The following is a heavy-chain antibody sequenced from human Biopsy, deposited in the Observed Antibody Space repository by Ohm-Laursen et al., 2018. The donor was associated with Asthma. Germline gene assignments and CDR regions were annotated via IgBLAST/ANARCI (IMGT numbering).Heavy chain of an antibody. D-gene: IGHD4-23*01. J-gene: IGHJ4*02. CDR3: VRGDSGNWSHYYFDY. Sequence: SLRLSCAASGFAVSRDYMFWVRQAPGKGLEWVSVIYSGGTSHTADSVRGRFTISRDYSKNTLYLQMHSLRAEDTAVYYCVRGDSGNWSHYYFDYWGQGTLVTVSS. CDR1: GFAVSRDY. V-gene: IGHV3-53*01. CDR2: IYSGGTS.